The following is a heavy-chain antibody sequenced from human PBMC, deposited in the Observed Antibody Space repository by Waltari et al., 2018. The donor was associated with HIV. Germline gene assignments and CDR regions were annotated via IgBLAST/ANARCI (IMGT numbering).Heavy chain of an antibody. V-gene: IGHV1-2*02. J-gene: IGHJ4*02. CDR3: AGAPLWGSLRYLDY. D-gene: IGHD3-16*01. CDR1: GYTFADYY. Sequence: QGQLVQSGTVLKRPGASVTVSCGTSGYTFADYYIHWVRQAPGHGLEWMVGINPNNGAKKDALEVEGRVIVTRGTSTRTVFMYFYRLTSDDTAIYLWAGAPLWGSLRYLDYWGQGTLVTVSP. CDR2: INPNNGAK.